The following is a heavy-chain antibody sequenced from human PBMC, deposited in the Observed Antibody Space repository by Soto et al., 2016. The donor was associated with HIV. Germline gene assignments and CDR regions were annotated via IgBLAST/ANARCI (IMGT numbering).Heavy chain of an antibody. J-gene: IGHJ6*02. V-gene: IGHV3-11*05. CDR3: ARDPPPTYGSRYGTDV. CDR2: IIYRDSDT. CDR1: GFTLTDYS. D-gene: IGHD6-13*01. Sequence: VQLVESGGGLVKPGGSLTLSCAASGFTLTDYSMNWIRQAPGKGLEWISSIIYRDSDTYYLGSVKGRFIISRDSAKNSVSLQMNSLRAEDTAVYYCARDPPPTYGSRYGTDVWGRGTTVTVSS.